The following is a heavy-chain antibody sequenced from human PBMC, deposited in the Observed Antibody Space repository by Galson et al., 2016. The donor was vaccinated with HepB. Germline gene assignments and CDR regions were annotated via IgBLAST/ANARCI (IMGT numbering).Heavy chain of an antibody. CDR2: IYPDDSDV. V-gene: IGHV5-51*01. D-gene: IGHD1-26*01. CDR3: ASRTRWELGPSGAFDI. Sequence: QSGAEVKKPGESLKISCKGSGYSFPSFWLGWVRQMPGKGLEWMGIIYPDDSDVRYSPSFQGHVTMSVNKSITTAYLHRVSLKASDTPRSYCASRTRWELGPSGAFDIWGQGTLVIVSS. CDR1: GYSFPSFW. J-gene: IGHJ3*02.